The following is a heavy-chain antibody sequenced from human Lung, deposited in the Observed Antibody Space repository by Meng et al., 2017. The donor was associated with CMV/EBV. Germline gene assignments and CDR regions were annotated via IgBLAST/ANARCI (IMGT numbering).Heavy chain of an antibody. CDR2: IYYTGST. D-gene: IGHD5-24*01. J-gene: IGHJ4*02. CDR3: AREAGRDGYATPKFDY. CDR1: GGSIGSGGYY. V-gene: IGHV4-31*03. Sequence: QGSGPGRVKPSQTLSLTCTVSGGSIGSGGYYWSWIRQHPGKGLEWIGYIYYTGSTFYNPSLKSRVTISVDTSKNQFSLKLIPATAADTAVYYCAREAGRDGYATPKFDYWGQGTLVTVSS.